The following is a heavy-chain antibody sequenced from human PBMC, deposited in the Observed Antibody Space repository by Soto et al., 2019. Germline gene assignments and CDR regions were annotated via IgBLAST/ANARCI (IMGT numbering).Heavy chain of an antibody. V-gene: IGHV4-59*08. CDR2: IYYSGST. J-gene: IGHJ5*02. Sequence: SETLSLTCTVSGGSISSYYWSWIRQPPGKGLEWIGYIYYSGSTNYNPSLKSRVTISVDTSKNQFSLKLSSVTAADTAVYYCARHSYYYGSTYGCWLAPWGQGALVTVSS. CDR1: GGSISSYY. D-gene: IGHD3-10*01. CDR3: ARHSYYYGSTYGCWLAP.